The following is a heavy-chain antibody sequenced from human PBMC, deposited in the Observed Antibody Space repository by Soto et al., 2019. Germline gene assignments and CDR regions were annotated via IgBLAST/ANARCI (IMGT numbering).Heavy chain of an antibody. Sequence: EVQLVESGGGLVQPGGSLSLSCAASGFTFSSYWMSWVRQAPGKGLEWVANIKQDGSEKYYVDSVKGRFTISRDNAENSLYLQMNSLRAEDTAVYYCARDHYCSSTSCYISAFDIWGQGTMVTVSS. CDR3: ARDHYCSSTSCYISAFDI. CDR1: GFTFSSYW. CDR2: IKQDGSEK. V-gene: IGHV3-7*01. J-gene: IGHJ3*02. D-gene: IGHD2-2*02.